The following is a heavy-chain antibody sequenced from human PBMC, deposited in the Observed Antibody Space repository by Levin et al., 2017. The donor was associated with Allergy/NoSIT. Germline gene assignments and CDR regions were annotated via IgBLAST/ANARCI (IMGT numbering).Heavy chain of an antibody. CDR2: INPSGGST. Sequence: GESLKISCKASGYTFTSYYMHWVRQAPGQGLEWMGIINPSGGSTSYAQKFQGRVTMTRDTSTSTVYMELSSLRSEDTAVYYCARDRAADTTQEIDYWGQGTLVTVSS. D-gene: IGHD6-13*01. CDR3: ARDRAADTTQEIDY. CDR1: GYTFTSYY. V-gene: IGHV1-46*01. J-gene: IGHJ4*02.